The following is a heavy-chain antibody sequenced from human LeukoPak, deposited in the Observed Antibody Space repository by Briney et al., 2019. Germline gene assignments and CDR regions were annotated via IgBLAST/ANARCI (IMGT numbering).Heavy chain of an antibody. CDR2: IYRSGST. J-gene: IGHJ3*02. Sequence: SETLSLTCAVSGYSISSGYYWGWIRQPPGKGLEWIGSIYRSGSTYYNPSLKSRVTISVDTSKNQFSLKLSSVTAADTAVYYCASPSIAARPSAFDIWGQGTMVTVSS. D-gene: IGHD6-6*01. CDR1: GYSISSGYY. CDR3: ASPSIAARPSAFDI. V-gene: IGHV4-38-2*01.